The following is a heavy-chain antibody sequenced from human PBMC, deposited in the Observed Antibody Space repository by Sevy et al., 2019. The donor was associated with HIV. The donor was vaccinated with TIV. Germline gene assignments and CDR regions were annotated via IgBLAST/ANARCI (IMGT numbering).Heavy chain of an antibody. Sequence: GGSLRLSCAVSGFTFSNAWMNWVRQAPGKGLEWVGRIKSKTDGWTTDFAAPVKGRFIISRDDSKNTVYLQMNSLKTEDTAVYYCTTEKLPGYWGQGTLVTVSS. V-gene: IGHV3-15*07. CDR3: TTEKLPGY. CDR2: IKSKTDGWTT. CDR1: GFTFSNAW. D-gene: IGHD1-7*01. J-gene: IGHJ4*02.